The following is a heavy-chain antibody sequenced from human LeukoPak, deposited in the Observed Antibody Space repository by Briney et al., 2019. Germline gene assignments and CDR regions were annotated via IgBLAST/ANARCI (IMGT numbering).Heavy chain of an antibody. CDR2: IYYSGST. Sequence: SETLSLTCTVSGGSISSGGYYWSWIRQHPGKGLEWIGYIYYSGSTYYNPSLKSQVTISVDTSKNQFSLKLSSVTVADTAVYYCARGPTKDTAMVTTSDFDYWGQGTLVTVSS. CDR3: ARGPTKDTAMVTTSDFDY. J-gene: IGHJ4*02. CDR1: GGSISSGGYY. D-gene: IGHD5-18*01. V-gene: IGHV4-31*01.